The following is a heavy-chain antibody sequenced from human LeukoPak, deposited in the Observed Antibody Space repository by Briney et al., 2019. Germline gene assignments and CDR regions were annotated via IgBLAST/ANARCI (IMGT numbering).Heavy chain of an antibody. Sequence: ASVKVSCKASGYTFTSYAMNWVRQAPGQGLEWMGWINTNTGNPTYAQGFTGRFVFSLDTSVSTAYLQISSLKAEDTAVYYCARDDSSGYYYRGDAFDIWGQGTMVTVSS. CDR2: INTNTGNP. V-gene: IGHV7-4-1*02. CDR3: ARDDSSGYYYRGDAFDI. J-gene: IGHJ3*02. CDR1: GYTFTSYA. D-gene: IGHD3-22*01.